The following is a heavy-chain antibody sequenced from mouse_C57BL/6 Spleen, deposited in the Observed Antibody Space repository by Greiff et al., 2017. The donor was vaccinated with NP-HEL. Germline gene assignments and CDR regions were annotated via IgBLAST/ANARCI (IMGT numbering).Heavy chain of an antibody. J-gene: IGHJ4*01. V-gene: IGHV14-1*01. D-gene: IGHD1-1*01. CDR1: GFNIKDYY. Sequence: EVQLQQSGAELVRPGASVKLSCTASGFNIKDYYMHWVKQRPEQGLEWIGRIDPEDGDTEYAPKFQGKATMTADTSSNTAYLQISSLAAEDTAVYYCTTNYGSSYDYAMDYWGQGTSVTVSS. CDR2: IDPEDGDT. CDR3: TTNYGSSYDYAMDY.